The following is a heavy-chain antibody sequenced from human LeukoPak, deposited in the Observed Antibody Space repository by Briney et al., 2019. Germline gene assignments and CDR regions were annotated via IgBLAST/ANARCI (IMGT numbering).Heavy chain of an antibody. CDR3: ARGERGVTYYFDY. CDR2: IYHSGST. D-gene: IGHD3-10*01. J-gene: IGHJ4*02. V-gene: IGHV4-38-2*02. Sequence: SETLSLTCTVSGYSISSGYYWGWIRQPPGKGLEWIGSIYHSGSTYYNPSLRSRVTISVDTSKNQFSLKLSSVTAADTAVYYCARGERGVTYYFDYWGQGTLVTVSS. CDR1: GYSISSGYY.